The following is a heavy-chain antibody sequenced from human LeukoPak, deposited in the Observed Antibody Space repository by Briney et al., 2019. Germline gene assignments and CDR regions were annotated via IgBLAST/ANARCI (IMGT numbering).Heavy chain of an antibody. J-gene: IGHJ4*02. CDR1: GFTFSSYG. V-gene: IGHV3-23*01. D-gene: IGHD2-21*01. CDR2: ISGSADST. CDR3: AKVADVYSVYYFDS. Sequence: GGSLRLSCAASGFTFSSYGMSWVRQAPGKGLEWVSAISGSADSTHYADSVRGRFTISRDNSKNILYLQMNILRAEDTALYYCAKVADVYSVYYFDSWGPGTLVTVSS.